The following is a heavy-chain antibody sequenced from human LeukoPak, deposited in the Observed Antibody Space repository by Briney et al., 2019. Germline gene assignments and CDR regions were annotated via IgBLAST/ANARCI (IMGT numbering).Heavy chain of an antibody. D-gene: IGHD2-8*01. CDR3: ASMYFSQYLQH. V-gene: IGHV3-74*01. Sequence: GGSLRLSCAASGFTFSAYWMHWVRQAPGKGLVWVSRIDGDGSSTNYADSVKGRFTISRDNAKNTLYLHMNSLRAEDTAVYYCASMYFSQYLQHWGQGTLVTVSS. CDR2: IDGDGSST. J-gene: IGHJ1*01. CDR1: GFTFSAYW.